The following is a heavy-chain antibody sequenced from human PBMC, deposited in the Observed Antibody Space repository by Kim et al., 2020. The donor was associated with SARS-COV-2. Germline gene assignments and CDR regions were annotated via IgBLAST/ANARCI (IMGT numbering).Heavy chain of an antibody. CDR3: ARGLYGATGRWFDP. V-gene: IGHV3-74*01. D-gene: IGHD2-15*01. Sequence: GGSLRLSCAASGFTFSSYWMHWVRQGPGKGLVWVSRIKTDGSSTNYADSVKGRFTISRDNAKNTLYLQMNSLRADDTAVYYCARGLYGATGRWFDPWGQG. CDR2: IKTDGSST. J-gene: IGHJ5*02. CDR1: GFTFSSYW.